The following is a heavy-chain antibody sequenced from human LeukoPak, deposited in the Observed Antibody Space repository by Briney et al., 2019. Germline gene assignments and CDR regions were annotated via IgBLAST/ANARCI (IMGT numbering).Heavy chain of an antibody. V-gene: IGHV3-66*01. CDR2: IYSGGST. D-gene: IGHD2-2*01. CDR3: ARDMLGGEYQLLSWGIGWFDP. J-gene: IGHJ5*02. CDR1: GFTVSSNY. Sequence: GGSLRLSCAASGFTVSSNYMSWVRQAPGKGLEWVSVIYSGGSTYYADSVKGRFTISRDNSKNTLYLQMNSLRAEDTAVYYCARDMLGGEYQLLSWGIGWFDPWGQGTLVTVSS.